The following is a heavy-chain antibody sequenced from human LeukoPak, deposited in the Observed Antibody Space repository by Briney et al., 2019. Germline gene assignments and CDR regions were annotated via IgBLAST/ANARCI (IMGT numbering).Heavy chain of an antibody. V-gene: IGHV5-51*01. CDR3: ARQRYDFWTPDAFDI. Sequence: GESLKISCKGSGYSFTSYWIGWVRQMPGKGLEWMGIIYPGDSDTRYSPSFQGQVTISADKSISTAYLPWSSLKGSDTAMYYCARQRYDFWTPDAFDIWGQGTMVTVS. CDR1: GYSFTSYW. J-gene: IGHJ3*02. D-gene: IGHD3-3*01. CDR2: IYPGDSDT.